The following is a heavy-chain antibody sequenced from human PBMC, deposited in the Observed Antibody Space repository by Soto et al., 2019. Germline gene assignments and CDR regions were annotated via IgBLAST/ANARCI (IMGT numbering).Heavy chain of an antibody. J-gene: IGHJ6*02. Sequence: SETLSLTCTVSGGSISSSSYYWGWIRQPPGKGLEWIGSIYYSGSTYYNPSLKSRVTISVDTSKNQFSRKLSSVTAADTAVYYCARGWGYYDSSGYPYYYYGMDVWGQGTTVTVSS. CDR3: ARGWGYYDSSGYPYYYYGMDV. CDR2: IYYSGST. D-gene: IGHD3-22*01. CDR1: GGSISSSSYY. V-gene: IGHV4-39*01.